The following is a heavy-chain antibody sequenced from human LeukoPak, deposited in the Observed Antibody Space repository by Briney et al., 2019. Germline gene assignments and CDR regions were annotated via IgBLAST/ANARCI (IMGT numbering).Heavy chain of an antibody. V-gene: IGHV3-7*01. D-gene: IGHD3-10*01. J-gene: IGHJ4*02. CDR1: GFTFGNHW. CDR2: IKEDRSET. Sequence: PGGSLRLSCAASGFTFGNHWMTWVRQAPGKGLEWLAHIKEDRSETAYVDSVRGRFTISRDNAKNSLYLQMSSLRDEDTAVYYCARDRGFFLFDYWGQGTLVSVSS. CDR3: ARDRGFFLFDY.